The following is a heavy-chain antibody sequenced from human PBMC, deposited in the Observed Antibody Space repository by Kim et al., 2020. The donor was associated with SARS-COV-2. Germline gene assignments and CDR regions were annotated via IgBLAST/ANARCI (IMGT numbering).Heavy chain of an antibody. Sequence: GGSLRLSCAASGFTFDIYGMHWVRQAPGKGLEWVAGIWYVGSNKYYADSVKGRFTISRDNSKNTLYLQMNSLRAEDTAIYYCARDTDTRYDTSGHDYWGQGTLVTVSS. CDR3: ARDTDTRYDTSGHDY. D-gene: IGHD3-22*01. J-gene: IGHJ4*02. CDR2: IWYVGSNK. CDR1: GFTFDIYG. V-gene: IGHV3-33*01.